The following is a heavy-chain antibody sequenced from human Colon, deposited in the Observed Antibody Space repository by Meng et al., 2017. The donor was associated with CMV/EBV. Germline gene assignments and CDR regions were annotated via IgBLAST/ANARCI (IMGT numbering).Heavy chain of an antibody. V-gene: IGHV3-21*01. CDR3: VREIRRSWFDP. D-gene: IGHD4-17*01. J-gene: IGHJ5*02. Sequence: GSLRLSCVVSGLTFGSFTMSWVRQAPGKGLEWVASINSYAYNIGYADSVKGRFTISRDNAKNSLYLQMNSLGAEDTAVYFCVREIRRSWFDPWGQGTLVTVSS. CDR2: INSYAYNI. CDR1: GLTFGSFT.